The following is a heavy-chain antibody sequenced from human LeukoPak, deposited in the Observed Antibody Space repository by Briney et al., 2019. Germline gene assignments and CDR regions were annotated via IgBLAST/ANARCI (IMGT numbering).Heavy chain of an antibody. J-gene: IGHJ6*02. CDR1: GYTFTGYY. Sequence: ASVKVSCKASGYTFTGYYMHWVRQAPGQGLEWMGWINPNSGGTNYAQKFQGWVTMTRDTSTSTAYMELSRLRSDDTAVYYCARDRLLEGYCSSTSCWPYYYYGMDVWGQGTTVTVSS. CDR2: INPNSGGT. CDR3: ARDRLLEGYCSSTSCWPYYYYGMDV. D-gene: IGHD2-2*01. V-gene: IGHV1-2*04.